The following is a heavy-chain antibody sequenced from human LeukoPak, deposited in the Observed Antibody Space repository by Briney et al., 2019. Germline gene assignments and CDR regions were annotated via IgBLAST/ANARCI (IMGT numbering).Heavy chain of an antibody. CDR2: IKQDGSEK. D-gene: IGHD2-2*01. J-gene: IGHJ4*02. CDR3: ARALFIVVVPAAQFDY. Sequence: GGSLRLSCAASGFTFSSYWMSWVRQAPGKGLEWVANIKQDGSEKYYVDSVKGRFTISRDNAKNSLYLQMYSLRAEDTAVYYCARALFIVVVPAAQFDYWGQGTLVTVSS. V-gene: IGHV3-7*01. CDR1: GFTFSSYW.